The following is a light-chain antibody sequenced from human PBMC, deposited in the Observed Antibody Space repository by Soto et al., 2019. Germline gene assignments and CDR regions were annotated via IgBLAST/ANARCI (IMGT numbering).Light chain of an antibody. CDR1: QSVLHSSNKTNY. CDR2: WAS. V-gene: IGKV4-1*01. J-gene: IGKJ2*01. CDR3: QQYYTTPPHT. Sequence: DIVMTQSPDSLAVSLGERATINCKSRQSVLHSSNKTNYLAWYQQKPGQPPKLLIYWASTRESGVPDRFSGSGSGTDFTLTISSLQAEDVAVYYCQQYYTTPPHTFGQGTKLEIK.